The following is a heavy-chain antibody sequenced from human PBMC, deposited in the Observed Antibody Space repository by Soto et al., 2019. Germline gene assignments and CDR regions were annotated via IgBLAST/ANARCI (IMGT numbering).Heavy chain of an antibody. J-gene: IGHJ6*03. Sequence: EVQLLESGGGLVQPGGSLRLSCAASGFTFSSYAMSWVRQAPGKGLEWVSAISGSGGSSYYADSVKGRFTISRDNYKNTLYMQMNSLRAEDTAVYYCAKVYGTIFGVVTYYYYYYMDVWGKGTTVTVSS. CDR3: AKVYGTIFGVVTYYYYYYMDV. CDR1: GFTFSSYA. D-gene: IGHD3-3*01. V-gene: IGHV3-23*01. CDR2: ISGSGGSS.